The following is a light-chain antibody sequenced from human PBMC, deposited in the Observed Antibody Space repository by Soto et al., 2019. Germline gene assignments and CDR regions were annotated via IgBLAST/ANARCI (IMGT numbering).Light chain of an antibody. Sequence: EIVLTQSPGTLSLSPLQRATLSCRASQSISSTYLAWYQQKRGQAPRLLIYGASSRATGIPDRFSGSGSGTDFTLTISRLEPEDFALYYCQQYGGSLTFGGGTKVDI. CDR1: QSISSTY. CDR3: QQYGGSLT. V-gene: IGKV3-20*01. CDR2: GAS. J-gene: IGKJ4*01.